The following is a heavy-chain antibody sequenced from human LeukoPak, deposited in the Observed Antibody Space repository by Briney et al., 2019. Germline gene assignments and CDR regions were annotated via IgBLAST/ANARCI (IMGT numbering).Heavy chain of an antibody. CDR2: IYPGDSDT. J-gene: IGHJ4*02. V-gene: IGHV5-51*01. CDR3: ARHFSGGSGSYYLEYYFDY. Sequence: GESLKISCKGSGYSFTSYWIGWVRQMPGEGLEWMGIIYPGDSDTRYSPPFQGQVTISADKSISTAYLQWSSLKASDTAMYYCARHFSGGSGSYYLEYYFDYWGQGTLVTVSS. CDR1: GYSFTSYW. D-gene: IGHD3-10*01.